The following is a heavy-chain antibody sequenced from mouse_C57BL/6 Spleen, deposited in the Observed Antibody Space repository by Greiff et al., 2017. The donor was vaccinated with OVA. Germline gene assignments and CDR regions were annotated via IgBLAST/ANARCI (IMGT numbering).Heavy chain of an antibody. CDR2: IYPGAGDT. CDR1: GYAFSSSW. CDR3: ARSLGYFDV. Sequence: VQLQQSGPELVKPGASVKISCKASGYAFSSSWMNWVKQRPGKGLEWIGRIYPGAGDTNYNGKFKGKATLTADKSSSTAYMQLSSLTSEDSAVYFCARSLGYFDVWGTGTTVTVSS. V-gene: IGHV1-82*01. D-gene: IGHD4-1*01. J-gene: IGHJ1*03.